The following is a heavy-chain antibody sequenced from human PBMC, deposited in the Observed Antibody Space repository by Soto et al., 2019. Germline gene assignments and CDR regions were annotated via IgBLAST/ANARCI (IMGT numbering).Heavy chain of an antibody. CDR1: CGSFSGHY. CDR3: ARGISMIVEVQRDAPDKYYFDS. J-gene: IGHJ4*02. CDR2: INHSGST. D-gene: IGHD3-22*01. V-gene: IGHV4-34*01. Sequence: SETLSLTCAVYCGSFSGHYWSWILQPPGKGLEWIGEINHSGSTNSNPSLKSRVTMSVDTSKNQFSLKLNSVTAADTAVYYCARGISMIVEVQRDAPDKYYFDSWGQGTLVTVSS.